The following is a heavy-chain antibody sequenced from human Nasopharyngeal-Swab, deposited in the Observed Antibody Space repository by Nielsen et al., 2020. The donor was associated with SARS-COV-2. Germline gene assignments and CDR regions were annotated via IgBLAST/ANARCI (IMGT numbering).Heavy chain of an antibody. CDR2: INHRGST. CDR3: ARGCPRIGDYYYGMDV. V-gene: IGHV4-34*01. J-gene: IGHJ6*02. Sequence: PGKGLERIGEINHRGSTNYNPCLKSRVTISVDTSKNQFSLKLSSVTAADTAVYYCARGCPRIGDYYYGMDVWGQGTTVTVSS. D-gene: IGHD2/OR15-2a*01.